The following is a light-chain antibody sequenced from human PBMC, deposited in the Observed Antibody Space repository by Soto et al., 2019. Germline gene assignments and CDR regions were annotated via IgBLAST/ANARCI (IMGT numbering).Light chain of an antibody. Sequence: DIQMTQSPSSLSASIGDRVTIICRASQSISNYLNWYQQKPGKAPKLLIYAASSLQSGVPSRFRGSGAGTDVTFTISSLQPDDFATYFCQQSYRTPLTFGQGTKLEI. J-gene: IGKJ2*01. CDR1: QSISNY. V-gene: IGKV1-39*01. CDR3: QQSYRTPLT. CDR2: AAS.